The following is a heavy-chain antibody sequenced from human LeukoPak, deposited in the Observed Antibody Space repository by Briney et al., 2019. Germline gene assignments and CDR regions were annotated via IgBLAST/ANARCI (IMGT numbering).Heavy chain of an antibody. D-gene: IGHD2-15*01. J-gene: IGHJ6*02. CDR2: ISSSSSYI. Sequence: PGGSLRLYCAASGFTFSSYSMNWVRQAPGKGLEWVSSISSSSSYIYYADSVKGRFTISRDNAKNSLYLQMNSLRAEDTAVYYCARGSRGVVVAARRGMDVWGQGTTVTVSS. V-gene: IGHV3-21*01. CDR1: GFTFSSYS. CDR3: ARGSRGVVVAARRGMDV.